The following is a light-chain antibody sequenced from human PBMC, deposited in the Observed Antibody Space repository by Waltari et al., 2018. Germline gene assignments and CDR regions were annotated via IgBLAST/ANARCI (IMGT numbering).Light chain of an antibody. CDR2: AAS. Sequence: DIQMTQSPSSVSASVGDRVTITCRASQDISSWLAWYQQRPGKAPKLLIYAASSLQCGVPPRFSGSGTGTDFTLTISRLQAEDFATYYCQQAKEVPHTFGGGTNVEIK. CDR3: QQAKEVPHT. V-gene: IGKV1-12*01. CDR1: QDISSW. J-gene: IGKJ4*01.